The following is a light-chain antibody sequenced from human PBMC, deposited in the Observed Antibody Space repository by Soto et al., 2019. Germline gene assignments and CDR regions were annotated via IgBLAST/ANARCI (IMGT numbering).Light chain of an antibody. Sequence: QSVLTQPASVSGSPGQSITISCTGTSSDVGSYNLVSWYQQHPGKAPKLMIYEVSKRPSGVSNRFSGSKSGNTASLTISGLQAEDEADYYCCSYAGSSTFDVFLTGTKVNVL. CDR3: CSYAGSSTFDV. CDR2: EVS. CDR1: SSDVGSYNL. V-gene: IGLV2-23*02. J-gene: IGLJ1*01.